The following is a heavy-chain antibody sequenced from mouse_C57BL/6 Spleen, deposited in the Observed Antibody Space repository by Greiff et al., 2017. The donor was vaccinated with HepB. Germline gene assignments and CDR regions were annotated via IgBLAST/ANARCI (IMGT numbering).Heavy chain of an antibody. V-gene: IGHV3-6*01. CDR3: ARFYYYGSSYVDWYFDV. D-gene: IGHD1-1*01. CDR2: ISYDGSN. J-gene: IGHJ1*03. CDR1: GYSITSGYY. Sequence: VQLQQSGPGLVKPSQSLSLTCSVTGYSITSGYYWNWIRQFPGNKLEWMGYISYDGSNNYNPSLKNRISITRDTSKNQFFLKLNSVTTEDTATYYCARFYYYGSSYVDWYFDVWGTGTTVTVSS.